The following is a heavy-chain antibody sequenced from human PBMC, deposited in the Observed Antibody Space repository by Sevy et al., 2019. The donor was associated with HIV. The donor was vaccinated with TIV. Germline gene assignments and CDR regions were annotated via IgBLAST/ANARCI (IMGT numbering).Heavy chain of an antibody. CDR2: IRFDGTIQ. CDR3: AKVLHIVVVPAAIDYYYGMDV. J-gene: IGHJ6*02. V-gene: IGHV3-30*02. CDR1: GFTFSTYG. D-gene: IGHD2-2*01. Sequence: GGSPRLSCAASGFTFSTYGMHWVRQAPGKGLEWVAFIRFDGTIQYYTDSVKGRLTISRDNSKNTLYLQMNSLRAEDTAVYFCAKVLHIVVVPAAIDYYYGMDVWGQGTTVTVSS.